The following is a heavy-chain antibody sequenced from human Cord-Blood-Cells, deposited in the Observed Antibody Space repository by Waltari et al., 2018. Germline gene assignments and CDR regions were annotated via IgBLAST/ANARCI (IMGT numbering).Heavy chain of an antibody. CDR3: ARAVAARDAFDI. Sequence: QVQLVQSGAEVKKPGASVKVSCKASGYTFTGYYMHWVRQAPGQGLEWMGWINPNRGGTNYAQKLQGRVTMTRDTSISTAYMELSRLRSDDTAVYYCARAVAARDAFDIWGQGTMVTVSS. V-gene: IGHV1-2*02. CDR1: GYTFTGYY. D-gene: IGHD6-6*01. J-gene: IGHJ3*02. CDR2: INPNRGGT.